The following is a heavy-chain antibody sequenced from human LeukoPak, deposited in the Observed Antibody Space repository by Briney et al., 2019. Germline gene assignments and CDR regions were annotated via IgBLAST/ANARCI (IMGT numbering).Heavy chain of an antibody. Sequence: ASVKVSCKASGGSFSSYAISWVRQAPGQGLEWMGRIIPIFGIANYAQKFQGRVTITADKSTSTAYMELSSLRSEDTAVYYCAILYCSSTSCYNLYDYGMDVWGQGTTVTVSS. CDR2: IIPIFGIA. V-gene: IGHV1-69*04. D-gene: IGHD2-2*02. CDR3: AILYCSSTSCYNLYDYGMDV. J-gene: IGHJ6*02. CDR1: GGSFSSYA.